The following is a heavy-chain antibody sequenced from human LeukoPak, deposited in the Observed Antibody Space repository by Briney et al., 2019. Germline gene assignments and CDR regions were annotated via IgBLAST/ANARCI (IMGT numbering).Heavy chain of an antibody. CDR1: GYTFTDYG. J-gene: IGHJ4*02. D-gene: IGHD1-26*01. V-gene: IGHV1-18*01. Sequence: GASVKVSCKASGYTFTDYGITWVRQAPAQGLEWLGWVSAYNSNTKYAQKLHGRVTMTTDTSTNTAYMELRSLRSDDTALYYCARGYNRRIVGATSDYWGQGTLVTVSS. CDR3: ARGYNRRIVGATSDY. CDR2: VSAYNSNT.